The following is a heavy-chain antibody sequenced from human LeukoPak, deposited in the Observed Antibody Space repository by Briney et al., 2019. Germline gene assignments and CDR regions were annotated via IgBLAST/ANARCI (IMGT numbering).Heavy chain of an antibody. CDR1: GGTFSSYA. V-gene: IGHV1-69*13. CDR3: ARGYSSGWYFAFDI. J-gene: IGHJ3*02. D-gene: IGHD6-19*01. CDR2: IIPIVGTA. Sequence: SVKVSCKASGGTFSSYAISWVRQAPGQGLEWMGGIIPIVGTANYAQKFQGRVTITADESTSTAYMELSSLRSEDTAVYYCARGYSSGWYFAFDIWGQGTMVTVSS.